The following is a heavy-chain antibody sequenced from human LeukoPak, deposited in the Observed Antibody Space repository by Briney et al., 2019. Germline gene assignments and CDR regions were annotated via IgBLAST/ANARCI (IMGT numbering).Heavy chain of an antibody. J-gene: IGHJ4*02. CDR1: GFTFSSYD. D-gene: IGHD6-19*01. CDR2: ISYDGSNK. CDR3: ARRPVAGTGYFDY. Sequence: GGSLRLSCAASGFTFSSYDMHWVRQAPGKGLEWVAVISYDGSNKYYAASVKGRFTISRDNSKNTLYLQMNSLRAEDTAVYFCARRPVAGTGYFDYWGQGALVTVSS. V-gene: IGHV3-30*03.